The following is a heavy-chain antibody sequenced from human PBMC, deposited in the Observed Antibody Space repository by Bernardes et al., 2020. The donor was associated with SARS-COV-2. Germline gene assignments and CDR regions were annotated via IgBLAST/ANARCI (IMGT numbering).Heavy chain of an antibody. CDR3: ATAGYYDSSGYYYNDAFHI. V-gene: IGHV3-21*01. Sequence: GGSLRLSCAASGFTFSSYSMNWVRQAPGKGLEWVSSISHSSSYIYYADSVKGRFTISRDNAKNSLYLQMNSLRAEDTAVYYCATAGYYDSSGYYYNDAFHIWGQGTMVTVSS. D-gene: IGHD3-22*01. CDR2: ISHSSSYI. J-gene: IGHJ3*02. CDR1: GFTFSSYS.